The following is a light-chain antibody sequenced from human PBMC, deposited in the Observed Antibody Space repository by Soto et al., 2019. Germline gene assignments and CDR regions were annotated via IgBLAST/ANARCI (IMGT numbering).Light chain of an antibody. Sequence: DIVMRQSPATLSLSPWEIATLSCIASQSVSSNLAWYQQKPGQAPRLLIYGASSRATGIPDRFSGSGSGTDFSLTISRLEPEDFAIYYCHYYDNSPPFPFGPGTRLEIK. CDR2: GAS. CDR1: QSVSSN. CDR3: HYYDNSPPFP. V-gene: IGKV3-20*01. J-gene: IGKJ5*01.